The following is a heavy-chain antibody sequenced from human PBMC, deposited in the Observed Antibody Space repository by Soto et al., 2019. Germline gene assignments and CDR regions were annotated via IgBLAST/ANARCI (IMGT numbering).Heavy chain of an antibody. CDR2: IYYSGST. J-gene: IGHJ4*02. CDR1: GGSISSGGYY. CDR3: ARGLSVTLFDY. D-gene: IGHD4-17*01. Sequence: QVQLQESGPGLVKPSQTLSLTCTVSGGSISSGGYYWTWIRQYPGKGLEWIGYIYYSGSTFYNPSLSSLVSISVDTSKNHFSLNLSSVTAADTAVYYCARGLSVTLFDYWGQGTLVTVSS. V-gene: IGHV4-31*01.